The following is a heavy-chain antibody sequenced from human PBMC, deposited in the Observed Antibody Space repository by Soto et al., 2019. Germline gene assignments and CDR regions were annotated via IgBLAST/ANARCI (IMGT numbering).Heavy chain of an antibody. CDR2: IIPILGIA. Sequence: GASVKVSCKASGGTFSSYTISWVRQAPGQGLEWMGRIIPILGIANYAQKFQGRVTITADKSTSTAYMELSSLRSEDTAVYYCARGAAGTYYYYYYMDVWGKGTTVTVSS. J-gene: IGHJ6*03. CDR3: ARGAAGTYYYYYYMDV. D-gene: IGHD6-13*01. CDR1: GGTFSSYT. V-gene: IGHV1-69*02.